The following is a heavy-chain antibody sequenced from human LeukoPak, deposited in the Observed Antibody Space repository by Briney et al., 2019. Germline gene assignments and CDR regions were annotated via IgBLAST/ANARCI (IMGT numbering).Heavy chain of an antibody. CDR2: INTDGTVT. D-gene: IGHD6-19*01. V-gene: IGHV3-74*01. CDR3: ATKQWLAPPPDS. J-gene: IGHJ4*02. Sequence: PGGSLRLSCAASGFTFSKYWMLWVRQAPGKGLDSVSRINTDGTVTTYADSVKGRFTVSRDNADNTMFLQVNSVRDEDTAVYYCATKQWLAPPPDSWGQGTPVTVSS. CDR1: GFTFSKYW.